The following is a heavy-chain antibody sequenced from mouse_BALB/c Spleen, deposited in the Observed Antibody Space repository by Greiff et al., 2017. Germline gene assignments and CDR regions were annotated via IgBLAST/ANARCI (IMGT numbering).Heavy chain of an antibody. CDR3: NWGFDY. CDR2: IYPSDSYT. J-gene: IGHJ2*01. CDR1: GYTFTSYW. D-gene: IGHD4-1*01. Sequence: QVQLQQPGAELVRPGASVKLSCKASGYTFTSYWINWVKQRPGQGLEWIGNIYPSDSYTNYNQKFKDKATLTVDKSSSTAYMQLSSPTSEGSAVYYCNWGFDYWGQGTTLTVSS. V-gene: IGHV1-69*02.